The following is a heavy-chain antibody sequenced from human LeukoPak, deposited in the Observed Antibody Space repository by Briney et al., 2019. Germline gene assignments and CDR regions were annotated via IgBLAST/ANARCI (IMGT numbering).Heavy chain of an antibody. CDR1: GGSFSVYY. CDR3: ARGRYSSSWYRGGNFDY. Sequence: SGTLSLTCAVYGGSFSVYYWSWIRQPPGKGLEWLGEINHSGSTNYNPSLKSRVTISVDTSKNQFSLKLSSVTAADTAVYYCARGRYSSSWYRGGNFDYWGQGTLVTVSS. V-gene: IGHV4-34*01. CDR2: INHSGST. D-gene: IGHD6-13*01. J-gene: IGHJ4*02.